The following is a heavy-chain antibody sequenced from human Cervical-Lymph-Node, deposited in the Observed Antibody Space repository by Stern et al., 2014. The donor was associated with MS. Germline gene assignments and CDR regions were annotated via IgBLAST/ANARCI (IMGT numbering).Heavy chain of an antibody. CDR2: INTNTGNP. V-gene: IGHV7-4-1*02. Sequence: VQLVESGSELKKPGASVKVSCKASGYSFTHFALNWVRHAPGQGLQWMGWINTNTGNPSYAQAFTGRFVFSLDTSVSTAYLQISSLKAEETAVYYCARDPHDYGDRFDYWGQGTLVTVSS. D-gene: IGHD4-17*01. CDR1: GYSFTHFA. CDR3: ARDPHDYGDRFDY. J-gene: IGHJ4*02.